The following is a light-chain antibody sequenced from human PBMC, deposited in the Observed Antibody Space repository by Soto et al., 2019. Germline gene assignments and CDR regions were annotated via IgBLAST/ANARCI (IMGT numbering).Light chain of an antibody. CDR1: QTIDSW. Sequence: ILMTQSPSILSASVGDSVTITCRASQTIDSWVAWYQQKPGKAPKLLVYDATSLESGVSSRFSGSGYGTDFTLSINNLQPDDFATYYCQQYNRLITFGQGTRLEIK. J-gene: IGKJ5*01. V-gene: IGKV1-5*01. CDR3: QQYNRLIT. CDR2: DAT.